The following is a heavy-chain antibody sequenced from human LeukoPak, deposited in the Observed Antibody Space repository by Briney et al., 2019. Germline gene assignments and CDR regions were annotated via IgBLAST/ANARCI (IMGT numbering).Heavy chain of an antibody. CDR2: ISYDGSNK. CDR3: AKNKGWELPAELDS. Sequence: PGGSLRLSCAASGFTFSSYAMHWVRQAPGKGLEWVAVISYDGSNKYYADSVKGRFTISRDDAQTSVYLQLSSLRPEDTAVYYCAKNKGWELPAELDSWGQGALVIVSS. D-gene: IGHD2-15*01. J-gene: IGHJ4*02. CDR1: GFTFSSYA. V-gene: IGHV3-30-3*01.